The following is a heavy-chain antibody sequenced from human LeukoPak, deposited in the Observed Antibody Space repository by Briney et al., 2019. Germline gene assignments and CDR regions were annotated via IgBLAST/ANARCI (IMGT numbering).Heavy chain of an antibody. CDR1: GFTLSSYA. Sequence: PGRSLRLSCAASGFTLSSYAMHWVRQAPGKGLEWVAVISYDGSNKYYADSVKGRFTISRDNSKNTLYLQMNSLRAEDTAVYYCARDTYDFWSGYSGYYFDYWGQGTLVAVSS. V-gene: IGHV3-30-3*01. CDR2: ISYDGSNK. D-gene: IGHD3-3*01. CDR3: ARDTYDFWSGYSGYYFDY. J-gene: IGHJ4*02.